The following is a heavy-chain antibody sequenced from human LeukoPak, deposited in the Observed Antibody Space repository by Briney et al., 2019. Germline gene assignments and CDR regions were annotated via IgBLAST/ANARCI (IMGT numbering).Heavy chain of an antibody. J-gene: IGHJ4*02. CDR2: IKEDGSAR. Sequence: PGGSLRLSCAASGFSFSDYWMSWVRQSPEKGLEWVANIKEDGSARYYVDSVKGRFTISRDNAKNSLYLQMNSLRAEDTAVYYCARGTTVTTYWGQGTLVTVSS. D-gene: IGHD4-17*01. CDR1: GFSFSDYW. V-gene: IGHV3-7*03. CDR3: ARGTTVTTY.